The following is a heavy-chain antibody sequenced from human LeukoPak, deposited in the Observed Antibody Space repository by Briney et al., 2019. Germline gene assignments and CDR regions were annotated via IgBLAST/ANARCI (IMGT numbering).Heavy chain of an antibody. J-gene: IGHJ4*02. CDR3: ASSPYQKGY. CDR1: GFSVSGYW. Sequence: GGSLRLSCAVSGFSVSGYWMTWVRQAPGKGLVWVSRINSDGSSTNYADSVKGRFTISRDNAKNTLYLQMNSLRAEGTAVYYCASSPYQKGYWGQGTLVTVSS. CDR2: INSDGSST. V-gene: IGHV3-74*01.